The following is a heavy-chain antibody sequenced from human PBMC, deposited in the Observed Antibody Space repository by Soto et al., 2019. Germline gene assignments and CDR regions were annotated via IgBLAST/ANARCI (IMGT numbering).Heavy chain of an antibody. J-gene: IGHJ4*02. CDR1: GYIVSTYW. V-gene: IGHV5-51*01. Sequence: GASLKISCKASGYIVSTYWIAWVRQMPGKGLEWIGIINPTDSDTRYSPSFQGQVTISADKSISTTYLQWSSLKASDTAIYYCARQWNFDYWGQGTVVTVS. CDR2: INPTDSDT. CDR3: ARQWNFDY. D-gene: IGHD5-12*01.